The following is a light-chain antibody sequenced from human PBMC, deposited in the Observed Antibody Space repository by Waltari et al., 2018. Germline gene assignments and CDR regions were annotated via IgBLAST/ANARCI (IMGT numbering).Light chain of an antibody. J-gene: IGLJ2*01. CDR2: YDS. CDR3: QVSDSSSDLVV. V-gene: IGLV3-21*04. CDR1: NIGSKV. Sequence: SYVLTQPPSVSVAPGETSRITCGGNNIGSKVLHWYQQKPGQAPVLVIYYDSDRPSGIPERFSGSNSGNTATLTISRVEAGDEADYYCQVSDSSSDLVVFGGGTKLTVL.